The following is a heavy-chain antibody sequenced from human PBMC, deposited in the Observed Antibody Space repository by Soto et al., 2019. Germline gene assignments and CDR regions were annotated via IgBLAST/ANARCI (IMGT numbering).Heavy chain of an antibody. CDR2: IYYSGST. J-gene: IGHJ5*02. Sequence: NPSETLSLTCTVSGGSISRSTYYWGWIRQPPGKGLEWIGSIYYSGSTYYRPSLKSRVTISVDTSKNQFSLKLSSVTAADTAVYYCARQVPAAIRLGWFDPWGQGTRVTVS. CDR1: GGSISRSTYY. V-gene: IGHV4-39*01. CDR3: ARQVPAAIRLGWFDP. D-gene: IGHD2-2*02.